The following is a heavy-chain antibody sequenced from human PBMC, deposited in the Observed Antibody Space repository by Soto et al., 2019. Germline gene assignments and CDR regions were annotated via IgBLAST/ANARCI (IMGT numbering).Heavy chain of an antibody. V-gene: IGHV4-39*01. Sequence: SETLSLTCTVSGDSISSSSYFWGWVRQPPGKGLEWIGSIYYSGSTYYNPSLKSRVTISVDTSKNQFSLKLSSVTAADAAVYYCASDYGDYVIGYWGQGTLVTVSS. CDR2: IYYSGST. J-gene: IGHJ4*02. D-gene: IGHD4-17*01. CDR1: GDSISSSSYF. CDR3: ASDYGDYVIGY.